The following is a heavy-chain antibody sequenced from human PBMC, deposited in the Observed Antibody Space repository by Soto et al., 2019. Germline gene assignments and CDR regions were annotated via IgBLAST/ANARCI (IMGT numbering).Heavy chain of an antibody. CDR3: ARKPSSSWDVWFDP. CDR1: GGSISSSNW. J-gene: IGHJ5*02. CDR2: IYHSGST. D-gene: IGHD6-13*01. Sequence: QVQLQESGPGLVKPSGTLSLTCAVSGGSISSSNWWSWVRQPPGKGLEWIGEIYHSGSTNYNPSRESRVTISVDKSKNQFSLELSSVTAADTAVYYCARKPSSSWDVWFDPWGQGTLVTVSS. V-gene: IGHV4-4*02.